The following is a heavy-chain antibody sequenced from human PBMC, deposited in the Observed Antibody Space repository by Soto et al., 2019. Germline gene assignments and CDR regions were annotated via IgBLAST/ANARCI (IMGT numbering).Heavy chain of an antibody. V-gene: IGHV4-39*01. D-gene: IGHD3-22*01. Sequence: PSETLSLTCSVSGAPMTSSIYYWGWICQAPGKGLEWIGSLNYGGTTYHSPSLEGRVTMSVDTSKKEFSLNVISVTAADTAIYYCARQSYFDGAGYYLGWFDPWGQGTLVTVSS. CDR1: GAPMTSSIYY. CDR2: LNYGGTT. J-gene: IGHJ5*02. CDR3: ARQSYFDGAGYYLGWFDP.